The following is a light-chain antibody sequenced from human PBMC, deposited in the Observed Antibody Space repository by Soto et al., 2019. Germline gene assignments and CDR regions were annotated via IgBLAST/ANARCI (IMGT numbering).Light chain of an antibody. CDR1: QSVRSDS. J-gene: IGKJ1*01. Sequence: EIVLTQSPGTLSLSPGERAALSCRASQSVRSDSLAWYQQKPGQAPTLLIYAASYRATGIPDRLTGSGSGTDFTLTISSLEPEDSAVYYCQQYSSTPRTFGQGTKVEIK. V-gene: IGKV3-20*01. CDR3: QQYSSTPRT. CDR2: AAS.